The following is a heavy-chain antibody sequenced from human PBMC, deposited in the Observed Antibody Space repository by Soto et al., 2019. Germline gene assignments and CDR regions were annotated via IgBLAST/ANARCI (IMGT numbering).Heavy chain of an antibody. CDR1: GYSFTTYW. V-gene: IGHV5-51*01. D-gene: IGHD6-6*01. CDR2: IYPGDSDT. CDR3: ARRVATRGWFDP. Sequence: GESLKIFCKGSGYSFTTYWIGWVRQMPGKGLEWMGIIYPGDSDTRYSPSFQGQVTFSADKSISTAYLQWTSLKASDTAMYYCARRVATRGWFDPWGQGTLVTVSS. J-gene: IGHJ5*02.